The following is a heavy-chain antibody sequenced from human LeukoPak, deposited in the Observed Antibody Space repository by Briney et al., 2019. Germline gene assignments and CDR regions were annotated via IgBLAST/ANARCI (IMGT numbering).Heavy chain of an antibody. D-gene: IGHD3-10*01. V-gene: IGHV3-20*04. CDR1: GFTFDDYG. CDR3: ARDRYYGSGSQKPFDY. Sequence: GGSLRLSCAASGFTFDDYGMSWVRPAPGKGLEWVSGLNWNGDNTGYADSVKGRFTISRDNAKNSLYLQMNSLRAEDTALYYCARDRYYGSGSQKPFDYWGQGTLVTVSS. J-gene: IGHJ4*02. CDR2: LNWNGDNT.